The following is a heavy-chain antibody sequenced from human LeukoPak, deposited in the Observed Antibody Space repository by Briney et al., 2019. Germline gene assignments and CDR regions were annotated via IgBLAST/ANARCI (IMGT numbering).Heavy chain of an antibody. V-gene: IGHV3-21*01. Sequence: GGSLRLSCAASGFTFSAFSMNWVRQAPGKGLEWVSSISGSSHYINYADSVKGRFTVSRDNAKNSLYLQMNSLRAEDTAVYYCAREIYGDYGDYWGQGTLVTVSS. CDR1: GFTFSAFS. D-gene: IGHD4-17*01. CDR2: ISGSSHYI. CDR3: AREIYGDYGDY. J-gene: IGHJ4*02.